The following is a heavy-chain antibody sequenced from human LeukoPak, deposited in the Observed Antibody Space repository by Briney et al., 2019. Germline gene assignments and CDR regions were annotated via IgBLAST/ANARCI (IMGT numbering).Heavy chain of an antibody. Sequence: GGSLRLSCAASGFTFSSYGMHWVRQAPGKGLEWVAVISYDGSNKYYADSVKGRFTISRDSFKHTLYLQMNSLRAEDTAIYYCAKGDFYGSGSYIDWGQGTLVTVSS. J-gene: IGHJ4*02. D-gene: IGHD3-10*01. CDR3: AKGDFYGSGSYID. V-gene: IGHV3-30*18. CDR2: ISYDGSNK. CDR1: GFTFSSYG.